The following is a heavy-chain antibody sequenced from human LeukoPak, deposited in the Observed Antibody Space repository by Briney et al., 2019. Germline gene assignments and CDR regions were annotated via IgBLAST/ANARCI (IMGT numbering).Heavy chain of an antibody. CDR1: GGSISSGSYY. CDR2: IYYSGST. V-gene: IGHV4-61*01. CDR3: AKVRDDYGGNSGPDYFDY. J-gene: IGHJ4*02. D-gene: IGHD4-23*01. Sequence: SETLSLTCTVSGGSISSGSYYWSWIRQPPGKGLDCIGYIYYSGSTNYNPSFKSRVTISVDTSKNQFSLKLSSVTAADTAVYYCAKVRDDYGGNSGPDYFDYWGQGTLVTVSS.